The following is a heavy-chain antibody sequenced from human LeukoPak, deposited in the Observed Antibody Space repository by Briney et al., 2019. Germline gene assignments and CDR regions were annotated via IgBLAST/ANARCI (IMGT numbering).Heavy chain of an antibody. V-gene: IGHV3-30*18. CDR2: ISYDGSNK. CDR1: GFTFSSYG. J-gene: IGHJ4*02. CDR3: AKDRGSGYLDY. Sequence: GGSLRLSCAASGFTFSSYGMHWVRQAPGKGLEWVAVISYDGSNKYYADSVKGRFTISRDNPKNTLYLQMNSLRAEDTAVYYCAKDRGSGYLDYWGQGTLVTVSS. D-gene: IGHD3-22*01.